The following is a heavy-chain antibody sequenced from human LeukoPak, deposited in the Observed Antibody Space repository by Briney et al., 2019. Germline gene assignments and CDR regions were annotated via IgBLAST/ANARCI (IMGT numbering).Heavy chain of an antibody. CDR1: GLTFSSYE. CDR2: ISSSGSTI. J-gene: IGHJ3*02. D-gene: IGHD2-2*01. Sequence: PGGSLRLSCAASGLTFSSYEMNWVHQAPGKRLEWVSYISSSGSTIYYADSVKGRFTISRDNAKNLLYLQMNSLRAEDTAVYYCARARWCSSTSCYFAAFDIWGQGTMVTVSS. V-gene: IGHV3-48*03. CDR3: ARARWCSSTSCYFAAFDI.